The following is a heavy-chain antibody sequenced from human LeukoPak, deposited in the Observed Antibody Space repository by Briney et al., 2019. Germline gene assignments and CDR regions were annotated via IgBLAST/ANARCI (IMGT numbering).Heavy chain of an antibody. CDR2: IIPIFGTA. D-gene: IGHD1-26*01. V-gene: IGHV1-69*13. J-gene: IGHJ5*02. CDR1: GGTFSSYA. Sequence: SVKVSCKASGGTFSSYAISWVRQAPGQGLEWMGGIIPIFGTANYAQKFQGRVTITADESTSTAYMELSSLRSEDTAVYYCARGLPIVSRSYYPFDPWGQGTLVTVSS. CDR3: ARGLPIVSRSYYPFDP.